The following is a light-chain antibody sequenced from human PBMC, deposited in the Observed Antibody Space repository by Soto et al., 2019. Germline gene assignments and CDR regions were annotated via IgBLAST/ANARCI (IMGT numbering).Light chain of an antibody. CDR3: QQYDSYSSGP. CDR1: QTINSW. Sequence: DIQMTQSPSTLSASAGERATITCRASQTINSWLAWYQQKPGKAPKVLIFDASSLKTGVPSRFSGSGSGTEFTLTISNLQPDDFATYYCQQYDSYSSGPFGQGTKV. CDR2: DAS. J-gene: IGKJ1*01. V-gene: IGKV1-5*01.